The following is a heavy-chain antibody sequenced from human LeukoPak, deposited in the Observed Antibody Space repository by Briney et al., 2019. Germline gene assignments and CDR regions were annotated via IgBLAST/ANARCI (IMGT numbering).Heavy chain of an antibody. D-gene: IGHD4-11*01. CDR2: ISSSSSYI. Sequence: GGSLRLSCAASGFTFSTYSMNWVRQAPGKGLEWVSSISSSSSYIYYADSVKGRFTVSRDNAKNSVYLQMNSLRAEDTAVYYCARDKWLTTTHYFDYWGQGTLVTVSS. J-gene: IGHJ4*02. V-gene: IGHV3-21*01. CDR1: GFTFSTYS. CDR3: ARDKWLTTTHYFDY.